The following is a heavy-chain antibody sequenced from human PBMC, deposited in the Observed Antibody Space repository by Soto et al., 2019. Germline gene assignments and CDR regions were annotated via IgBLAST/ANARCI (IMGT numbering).Heavy chain of an antibody. CDR1: GFSLSNARMG. D-gene: IGHD5-18*01. CDR3: ALTLDTAMGRDAFDI. J-gene: IGHJ3*02. Sequence: QVTLKESGPVLVKPTETLTLTCTVSGFSLSNARMGVSWIRQPSAKALEWLAHIFSNDEKSYSTSLKSRLTSSKDTSKSQVVRTMTNMDPVDTATYYCALTLDTAMGRDAFDIWGQGTMVTVSS. V-gene: IGHV2-26*01. CDR2: IFSNDEK.